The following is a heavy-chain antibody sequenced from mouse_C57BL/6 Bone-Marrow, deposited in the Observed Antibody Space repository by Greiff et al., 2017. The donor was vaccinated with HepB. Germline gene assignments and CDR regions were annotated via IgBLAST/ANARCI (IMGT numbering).Heavy chain of an antibody. CDR3: ARHQGRTSYYFDY. V-gene: IGHV5-17*03. D-gene: IGHD3-2*02. CDR2: ISSGSSTI. Sequence: EVMLVESGGGLVKPGGSLKLSCAASGFTFSDYGMHWVRQAPEKGLEWVAYISSGSSTIYYADTVKGRFTISRDNAKNTLFLQMTSLKSEDTAMYYCARHQGRTSYYFDYWGQGTTLTVSS. J-gene: IGHJ2*01. CDR1: GFTFSDYG.